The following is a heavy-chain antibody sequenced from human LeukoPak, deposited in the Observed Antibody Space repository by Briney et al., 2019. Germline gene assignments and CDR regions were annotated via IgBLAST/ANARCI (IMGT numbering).Heavy chain of an antibody. J-gene: IGHJ4*02. V-gene: IGHV4-59*01. CDR3: ARAGRPYDGLDY. D-gene: IGHD1-1*01. CDR1: GGSISSYY. Sequence: SETLSLTCTVSGGSISSYYWSWIRQLPGKGLEWIGYIYYSGSTNYNPSLKSRVTISVDTSKNQFSLKLSSVTAADTAVYYCARAGRPYDGLDYWGQGTLVTVSS. CDR2: IYYSGST.